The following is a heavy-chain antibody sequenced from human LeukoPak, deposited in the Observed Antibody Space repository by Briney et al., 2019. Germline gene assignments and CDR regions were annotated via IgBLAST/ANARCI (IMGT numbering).Heavy chain of an antibody. D-gene: IGHD3-22*01. Sequence: GASVKVSCKASGGTFSSYAISWVRQAPGQGLEWMGRIIPILGIANYAQKFQGRVTITADKSTSTAYMELSSLRSEDTAVYYCARGNSSGYYYPRWYFDYWGQGTLVTVSS. J-gene: IGHJ4*02. CDR2: IIPILGIA. CDR1: GGTFSSYA. V-gene: IGHV1-69*04. CDR3: ARGNSSGYYYPRWYFDY.